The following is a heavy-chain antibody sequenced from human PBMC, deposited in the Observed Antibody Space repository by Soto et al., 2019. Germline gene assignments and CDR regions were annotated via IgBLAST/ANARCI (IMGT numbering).Heavy chain of an antibody. CDR3: ARAMTTYPY. CDR1: GLTFGAYR. D-gene: IGHD3-16*01. CDR2: ISSSSATI. V-gene: IGHV3-48*02. J-gene: IGHJ4*02. Sequence: EVQLVESGGGLVQPGGSLRLSCAASGLTFGAYRMTWVRRAPGKGLEWVAYISSSSATIYYADSVKGRFTISRDNAKNSLYLQMNSLRDEDTAMYYCARAMTTYPYWGQGTLVTVSS.